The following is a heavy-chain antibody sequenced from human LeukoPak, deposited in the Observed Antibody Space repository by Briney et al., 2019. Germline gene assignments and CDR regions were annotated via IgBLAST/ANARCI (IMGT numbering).Heavy chain of an antibody. CDR1: GFTFSSYE. CDR3: ARRARGAKFGSGAFDI. J-gene: IGHJ3*02. CDR2: IYYSGST. D-gene: IGHD3-10*01. Sequence: PGGSLRLSCAASGFTFSSYEMNWIRQPPGKGLEWIGSIYYSGSTYYNPSLKSRVTISVDTSKNQFSLKLSSVTAADTAVYYCARRARGAKFGSGAFDIWGQGTMVTVSS. V-gene: IGHV4-39*01.